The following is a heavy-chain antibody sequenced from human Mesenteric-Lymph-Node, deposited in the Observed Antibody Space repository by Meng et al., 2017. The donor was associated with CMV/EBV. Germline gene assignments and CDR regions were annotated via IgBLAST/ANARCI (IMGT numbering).Heavy chain of an antibody. CDR3: ARSDPGYCSSTSCYTGYFDY. V-gene: IGHV4-4*02. CDR2: IYHSGST. Sequence: GSLRLSCAVSGGSISSSNWWSWVRQPPGKGLEWIGEIYHSGSTNYNPSLKSRVTISVDKSKNQFSLKLSSVTAADTAVYYCARSDPGYCSSTSCYTGYFDYWGQGTLVTVSS. CDR1: GGSISSSNW. D-gene: IGHD2-2*02. J-gene: IGHJ4*02.